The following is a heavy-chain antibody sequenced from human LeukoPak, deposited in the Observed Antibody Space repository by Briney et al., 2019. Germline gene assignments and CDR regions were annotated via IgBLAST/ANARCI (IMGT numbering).Heavy chain of an antibody. V-gene: IGHV4-34*01. CDR2: INHSGST. Sequence: PSETLSLTCAVYGGSFSGYYWSWIRQPPGKGLEWIGEINHSGSTNYNPSLKSRVTISVDTSKNQFSLKLSSVTAADTAVYYCARRRRDWGLNYWGQGTLVTVSS. D-gene: IGHD3/OR15-3a*01. J-gene: IGHJ4*02. CDR3: ARRRRDWGLNY. CDR1: GGSFSGYY.